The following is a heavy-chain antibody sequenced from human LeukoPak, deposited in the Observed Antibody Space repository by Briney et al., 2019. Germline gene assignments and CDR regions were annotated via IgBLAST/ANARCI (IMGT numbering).Heavy chain of an antibody. CDR3: GRAGPVTKDHFIDV. CDR1: GFTFSNYW. Sequence: PGGSLRLSCAVSGFTFSNYWMSWARQSPGKGLEWVANIYLDGSRAYYVDSVKGRFTISRDNAKNSLFLQMNSLNAEDTAVYYCGRAGPVTKDHFIDVWGKGTTVTVSS. J-gene: IGHJ6*03. V-gene: IGHV3-7*01. CDR2: IYLDGSRA. D-gene: IGHD2-2*01.